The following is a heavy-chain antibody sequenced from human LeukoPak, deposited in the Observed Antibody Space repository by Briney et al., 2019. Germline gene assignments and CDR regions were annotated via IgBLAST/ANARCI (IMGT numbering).Heavy chain of an antibody. V-gene: IGHV4-59*01. D-gene: IGHD3-16*01. CDR2: IYYSGST. Sequence: SETLSLTCTVSGGSISSYYWSWIRQPPGKGLEWIGYIYYSGSTNYNPSLKTRVTISVDTSKNQFSLKLSSVTAADTAVYYCARETKEGRMGGLIDYWGQGTLVTVSS. J-gene: IGHJ4*02. CDR3: ARETKEGRMGGLIDY. CDR1: GGSISSYY.